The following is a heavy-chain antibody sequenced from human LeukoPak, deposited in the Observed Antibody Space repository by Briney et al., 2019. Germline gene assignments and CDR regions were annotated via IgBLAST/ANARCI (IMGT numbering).Heavy chain of an antibody. V-gene: IGHV3-7*05. CDR1: GFTFSTYW. CDR3: AGKRGEL. Sequence: GGSLRLSCAASGFTFSTYWMSWVRQAPGKGLEWVANIKYDGSEEYYMDSVRGRFTISRDNPKNSLYLQMNSLRAEDTAVYYCAGKRGELWGQGTLVTVSS. CDR2: IKYDGSEE. D-gene: IGHD3-10*01. J-gene: IGHJ4*02.